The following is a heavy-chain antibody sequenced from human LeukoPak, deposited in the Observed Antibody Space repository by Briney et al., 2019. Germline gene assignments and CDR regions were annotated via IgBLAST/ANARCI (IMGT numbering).Heavy chain of an antibody. CDR1: GFTFSSYA. V-gene: IGHV3-30-3*01. J-gene: IGHJ4*02. D-gene: IGHD2-15*01. CDR3: ARDLIVLARGGFDY. Sequence: GRSLRLSCAASGFTFSSYAMHWVRQAPGKGLEWVAVISYDGSNKYYADSVKGRFTISRDNSKNTLYLQMNSLRAEDTAVYYCARDLIVLARGGFDYWGQGTLVTVSS. CDR2: ISYDGSNK.